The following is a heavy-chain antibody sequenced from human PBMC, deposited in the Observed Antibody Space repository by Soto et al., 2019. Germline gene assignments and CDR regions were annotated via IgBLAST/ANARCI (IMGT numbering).Heavy chain of an antibody. V-gene: IGHV4-31*03. J-gene: IGHJ3*02. CDR2: IYYSGST. CDR3: ARSSDYYDSSVINAFDI. Sequence: PSETLSLTCPVSGGSISSGGYYWSWIRQHPGKGLEWIGYIYYSGSTYYNPSLKSRVTISVDTSKNQFSLKLSSVTAADTAVYYCARSSDYYDSSVINAFDIWGQGTMVTVSS. CDR1: GGSISSGGYY. D-gene: IGHD3-22*01.